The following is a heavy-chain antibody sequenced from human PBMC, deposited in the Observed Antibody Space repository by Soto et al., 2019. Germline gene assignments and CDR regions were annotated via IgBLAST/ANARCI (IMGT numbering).Heavy chain of an antibody. V-gene: IGHV4-34*06. Sequence: QVQLQQWGAGLVKTSETLSLSCAVYGQSFSGHSWAWIRQPPGKGLEWIGEINESGSTYYNPSLKRWVTTPTGTAKDPFSLKVGFWGAPGHGGFFRSRRFGIGALPRGPEGLHHDLWGPGT. CDR3: SRRFGIGALPRGPEGLHHDL. CDR1: GQSFSGHS. D-gene: IGHD3-10*01. J-gene: IGHJ6*02. CDR2: INESGST.